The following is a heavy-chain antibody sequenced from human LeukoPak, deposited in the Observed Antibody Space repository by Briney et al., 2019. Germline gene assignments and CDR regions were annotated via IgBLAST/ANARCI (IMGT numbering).Heavy chain of an antibody. Sequence: SETLSLTCAVYGGSFSGYYWSWIRQPPGKGLEWIGEINHSGSTNYNPPLKSRVTISVDTSKNQFSLKLSSVTAADTAVYYCARVVGIAAAGTGEDYWGQGTLVTVSS. V-gene: IGHV4-34*01. D-gene: IGHD6-13*01. J-gene: IGHJ4*02. CDR3: ARVVGIAAAGTGEDY. CDR2: INHSGST. CDR1: GGSFSGYY.